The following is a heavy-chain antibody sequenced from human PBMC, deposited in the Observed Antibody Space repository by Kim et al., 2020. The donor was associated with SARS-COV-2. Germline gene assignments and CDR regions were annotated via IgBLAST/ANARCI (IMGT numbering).Heavy chain of an antibody. CDR1: GFTFSSYG. CDR3: AMGNSQLVPYYYYYGMDV. Sequence: GGSLRLSCAASGFTFSSYGMHWVRQAPGKGLEWVAVISYDGSNKYYADSVKGRFTISRDNSKNTLYLQMNSLRAEDTAVYYCAMGNSQLVPYYYYYGMDVWGQGTTVTVSS. D-gene: IGHD6-6*01. CDR2: ISYDGSNK. V-gene: IGHV3-30*03. J-gene: IGHJ6*02.